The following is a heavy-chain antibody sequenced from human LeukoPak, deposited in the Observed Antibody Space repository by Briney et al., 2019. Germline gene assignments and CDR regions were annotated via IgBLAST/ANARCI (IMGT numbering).Heavy chain of an antibody. CDR3: ARFRYAALTD. CDR1: GFTFSSYG. J-gene: IGHJ4*02. Sequence: GGTLRLSCAASGFTFSSYGMNWVRQAPGKGLEWVSGIVPSGGTTYYADSVKGRFTVSRDNSKNTLYLQMNSLRAEDTAVYYCARFRYAALTDWGQGTLVTVSS. CDR2: IVPSGGTT. D-gene: IGHD3-9*01. V-gene: IGHV3-23*01.